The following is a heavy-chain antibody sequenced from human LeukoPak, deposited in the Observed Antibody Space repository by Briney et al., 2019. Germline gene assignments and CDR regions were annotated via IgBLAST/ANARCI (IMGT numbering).Heavy chain of an antibody. CDR1: GGSISSYY. CDR2: IYTSGST. V-gene: IGHV4-4*09. Sequence: PSETLSLTCTVSGGSISSYYWSWIRQPPGKGLEWIGYIYTSGSTNYNPSLKSRVTISVDTSKNQFSLKLSSVTAADTAVYYCARGRNRRYYYYMDVWGKGTTVTVSS. J-gene: IGHJ6*03. CDR3: ARGRNRRYYYYMDV. D-gene: IGHD1-14*01.